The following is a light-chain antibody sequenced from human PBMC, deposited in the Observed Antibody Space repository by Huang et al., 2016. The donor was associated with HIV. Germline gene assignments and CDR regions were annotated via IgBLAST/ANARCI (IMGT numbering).Light chain of an antibody. J-gene: IGKJ1*01. CDR3: QQYNNWPGT. Sequence: EIVMTQSPATLSVSPGERATLSCRASQSVSSNLAWYQQKPGQAPRIRIYGASTRATGIPARFSGSGSGTEFTLTISSLQSEDFAVYYCQQYNNWPGTFGQGTKVEIK. V-gene: IGKV3-15*01. CDR1: QSVSSN. CDR2: GAS.